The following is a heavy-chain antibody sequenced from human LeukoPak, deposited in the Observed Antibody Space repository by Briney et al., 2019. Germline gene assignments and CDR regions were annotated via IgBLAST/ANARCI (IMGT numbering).Heavy chain of an antibody. D-gene: IGHD5-12*01. Sequence: PGGSLRLSCAASGITFSNYAMHWVRQAPGKGLQHVSAISGNGGSTYYANSVKGRFTISRDNSKNTLYLQMGSLRAEDMAVYYCARALSDYDSVFDYWGQGTLVTVSS. CDR3: ARALSDYDSVFDY. V-gene: IGHV3-64*01. CDR2: ISGNGGST. J-gene: IGHJ4*02. CDR1: GITFSNYA.